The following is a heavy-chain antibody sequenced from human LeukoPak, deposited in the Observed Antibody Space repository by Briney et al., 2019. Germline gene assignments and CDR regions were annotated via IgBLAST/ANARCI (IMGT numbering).Heavy chain of an antibody. D-gene: IGHD6-19*01. CDR1: GGSISSSIYD. CDR2: IYYTGST. CDR3: VRQPAGGLVRFVS. J-gene: IGHJ4*02. V-gene: IGHV4-39*01. Sequence: SETLSLTCTVSGGSISSSIYDWGWIRQPPGKGLDWIGSIYYTGSTQYNPSLKSRATISIDTSKNQFSLKLTSVTAADTAVYYCVRQPAGGLVRFVSWGQGTLVTVSS.